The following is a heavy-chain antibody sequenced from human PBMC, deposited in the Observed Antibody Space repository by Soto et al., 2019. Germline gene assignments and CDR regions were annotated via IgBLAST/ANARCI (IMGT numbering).Heavy chain of an antibody. D-gene: IGHD6-13*01. Sequence: SETLSLTCTVSGGSISSSSSYWGWIRQPPGKGLEWVGSIYYLGNTYYNPSLGSRVTISVDTSKNQFSLKLRSVTAADTAVCYGAWAYSSSWYLLYSWGQGTQVSVSS. CDR3: AWAYSSSWYLLYS. CDR2: IYYLGNT. J-gene: IGHJ4*02. V-gene: IGHV4-39*01. CDR1: GGSISSSSSY.